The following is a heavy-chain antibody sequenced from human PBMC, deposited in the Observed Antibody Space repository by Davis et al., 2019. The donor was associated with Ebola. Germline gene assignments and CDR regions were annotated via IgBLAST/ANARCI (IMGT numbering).Heavy chain of an antibody. CDR1: GGSISSYY. D-gene: IGHD3-16*02. V-gene: IGHV4-59*08. CDR2: IYYSGST. J-gene: IGHJ6*02. Sequence: MPSETLSLTCTVSGGSISSYYWSWIRQPPGKGLEWIGYIYYSGSTNYNPSLKSRVTISVDPSKNQFSLKLSSVTAADTAVYYCAGHTRRYVWGSYRLIPAGMDVWGQGTTVTVSS. CDR3: AGHTRRYVWGSYRLIPAGMDV.